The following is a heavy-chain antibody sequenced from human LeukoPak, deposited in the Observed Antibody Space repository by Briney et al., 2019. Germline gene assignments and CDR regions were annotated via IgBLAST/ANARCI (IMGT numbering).Heavy chain of an antibody. CDR1: GYTFTDYY. CDR2: VDPEDGET. D-gene: IGHD1-1*01. V-gene: IGHV1-69-2*01. Sequence: ASVKVSCKVSGYTFTDYYMHWVQQAPGEGLEWMGLVDPEDGETIYAEKFQGRVTITADTSTDTAYMELSSLRSEDTAVYYCATVQLERGYFDYWGQGTLVTVSS. J-gene: IGHJ4*02. CDR3: ATVQLERGYFDY.